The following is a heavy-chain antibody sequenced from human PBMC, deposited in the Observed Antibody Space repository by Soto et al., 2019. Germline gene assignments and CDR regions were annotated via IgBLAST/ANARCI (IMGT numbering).Heavy chain of an antibody. V-gene: IGHV1-3*01. CDR3: ARDGGYCSSTSCNPFDY. CDR1: GYTFTSYA. CDR2: INAGNGNT. J-gene: IGHJ4*02. D-gene: IGHD2-2*01. Sequence: SVKVSCKASGYTFTSYAMHWVRQAPGQRLEWMGWINAGNGNTKYSQKFQGRVTITRDTSASTAYMELSSLRSEDTAVYYCARDGGYCSSTSCNPFDYWGQGTLVTVSS.